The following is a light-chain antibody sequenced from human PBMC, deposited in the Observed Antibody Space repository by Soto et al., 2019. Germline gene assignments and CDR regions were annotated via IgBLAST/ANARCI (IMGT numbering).Light chain of an antibody. CDR2: DTS. CDR3: QQRAKWPIT. J-gene: IGKJ4*01. V-gene: IGKV3-11*01. CDR1: QSVNSF. Sequence: EIVLTQSPVTLSLSPGERATLSCRASQSVNSFLAWYQQKPGQAPRLLIYDTSKRATGIPARFSGSGSGTDFTLTISSLEPEDFAIYYCQQRAKWPITFGGGTKVEIK.